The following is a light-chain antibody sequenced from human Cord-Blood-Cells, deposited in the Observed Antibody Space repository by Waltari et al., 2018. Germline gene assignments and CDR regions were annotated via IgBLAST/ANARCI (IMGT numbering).Light chain of an antibody. J-gene: IGLJ2*01. V-gene: IGLV3-19*01. CDR1: SLRRYY. CDR2: GKN. CDR3: NCRDSSGNVV. Sequence: SELTQDPAVSVALGQTVRITCQGDSLRRYYASWYQQKPGQARVLVIYGKNNRPAGIPHRVAGSSSGNTASLTITGAQAEDDADYYCNCRDSSGNVVFGGGTKLTVL.